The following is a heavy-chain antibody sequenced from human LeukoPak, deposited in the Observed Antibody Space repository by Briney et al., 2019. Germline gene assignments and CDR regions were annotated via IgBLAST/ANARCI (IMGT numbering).Heavy chain of an antibody. CDR1: GFTFSSYS. CDR2: ISGSGGST. J-gene: IGHJ4*02. CDR3: AKATLVLRFLEWLFNY. V-gene: IGHV3-23*01. D-gene: IGHD3-3*01. Sequence: GGSLRLSCAASGFTFSSYSMNWVRQAPGKGLEWVSAISGSGGSTYYADSVKGRFTISRDNSKNTLYLQMNSLRAEDTAVYYCAKATLVLRFLEWLFNYWGQGTLVTVSS.